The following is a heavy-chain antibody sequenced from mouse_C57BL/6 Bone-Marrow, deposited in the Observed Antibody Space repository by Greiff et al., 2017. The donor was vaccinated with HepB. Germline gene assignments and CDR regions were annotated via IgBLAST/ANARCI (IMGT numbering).Heavy chain of an antibody. CDR2: IDPETGGT. J-gene: IGHJ1*03. V-gene: IGHV1-15*01. CDR1: GYTFTDYE. D-gene: IGHD1-1*01. CDR3: TSEIYYYGSSSYWYFDV. Sequence: VQLQQSGAELVRPGASVTLSCKASGYTFTDYEMHWVKQTPVHGLEWIGAIDPETGGTAYNQKFKGKAILTADKSSSTAYMELRSLTSEDSAVYYCTSEIYYYGSSSYWYFDVWGTGTTVTVSS.